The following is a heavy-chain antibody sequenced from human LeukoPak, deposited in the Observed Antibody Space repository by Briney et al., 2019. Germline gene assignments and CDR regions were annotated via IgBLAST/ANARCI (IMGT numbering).Heavy chain of an antibody. CDR2: INHSGST. V-gene: IGHV4-34*01. J-gene: IGHJ5*02. CDR1: GGSFSGYY. Sequence: PSETLSLTCAVYGGSFSGYYWSWIRQPPGKGLEWIGEINHSGSTNYNPSLKSRVTISVDTSKNQFSLKLSSVTAADTAVYYCARGGFWSGPGGWFDPWGQGTLVTVSS. D-gene: IGHD3-3*01. CDR3: ARGGFWSGPGGWFDP.